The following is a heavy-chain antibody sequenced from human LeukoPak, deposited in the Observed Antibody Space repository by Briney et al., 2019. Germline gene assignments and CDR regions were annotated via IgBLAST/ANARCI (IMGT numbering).Heavy chain of an antibody. CDR2: ISAYNGNT. Sequence: ASVKVSCKASGYTFTSYGISWVRQAPGQGLEWMGWISAYNGNTNYAQKLQGRVTMTTDTSTGTAYMELRSLRSDDTAVYYCARNRGEITMIVVASPTHAFDIWGQGTMVTVSS. CDR1: GYTFTSYG. V-gene: IGHV1-18*01. J-gene: IGHJ3*02. CDR3: ARNRGEITMIVVASPTHAFDI. D-gene: IGHD3-22*01.